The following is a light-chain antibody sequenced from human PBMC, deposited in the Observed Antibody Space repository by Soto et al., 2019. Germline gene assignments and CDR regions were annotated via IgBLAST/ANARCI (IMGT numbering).Light chain of an antibody. CDR2: GAS. J-gene: IGKJ1*01. CDR1: QSVSSSY. V-gene: IGKV3-15*01. CDR3: QQYNNWPRT. Sequence: EIVLTQSPGTLSLSPGERATLSCRASQSVSSSYLAWYQQKPGQAPRLLIYGASTRATGIPARFSGGGSGTEFILTISSLQSEDFAVYYCQQYNNWPRTFGQGTKVDIK.